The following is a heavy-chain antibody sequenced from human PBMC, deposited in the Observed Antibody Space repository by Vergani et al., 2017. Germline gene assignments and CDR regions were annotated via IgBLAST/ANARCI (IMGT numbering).Heavy chain of an antibody. J-gene: IGHJ6*02. Sequence: EVQLVESGGGLVKPGGSLRLSCAASGFTFSSYSMNWVRQAPGKGLEWVSSISSSSSYIYYADSVKGRFTISRDNAKNSLYLQMNSLRAEDTVVYYCAAYYDILTGYEPSLKYGMDVWGQGTTVTVSS. CDR1: GFTFSSYS. D-gene: IGHD3-9*01. CDR3: AAYYDILTGYEPSLKYGMDV. V-gene: IGHV3-21*01. CDR2: ISSSSSYI.